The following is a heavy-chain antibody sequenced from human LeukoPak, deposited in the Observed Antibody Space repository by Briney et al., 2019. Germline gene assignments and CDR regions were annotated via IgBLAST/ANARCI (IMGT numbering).Heavy chain of an antibody. J-gene: IGHJ4*02. CDR1: GGSFSGYY. V-gene: IGHV4-34*01. CDR3: AREEAVAALDY. CDR2: INHSGST. D-gene: IGHD6-19*01. Sequence: PSETLSLTCAVYGGSFSGYYWSWIRQPPGKGLEWIGEINHSGSTNYNPSLKSRVTISVDTSKNQFSLKLSSVTAADTAVYYCAREEAVAALDYWGQGTLVTVSS.